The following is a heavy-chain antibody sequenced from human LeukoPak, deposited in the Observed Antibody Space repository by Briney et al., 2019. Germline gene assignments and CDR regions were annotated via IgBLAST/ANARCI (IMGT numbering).Heavy chain of an antibody. CDR2: IRYDGSNK. Sequence: GGSLRLSCAASGFTFSSYGMHWVRQAPGKGLEWVAFIRYDGSNKYYADSVKGRFTISRDNSKNTLYLQMNSLRAEDTAVYYCAKDILTGYYKGGLVDYWGQGTLVTVSS. CDR3: AKDILTGYYKGGLVDY. CDR1: GFTFSSYG. V-gene: IGHV3-30*02. J-gene: IGHJ4*02. D-gene: IGHD3-9*01.